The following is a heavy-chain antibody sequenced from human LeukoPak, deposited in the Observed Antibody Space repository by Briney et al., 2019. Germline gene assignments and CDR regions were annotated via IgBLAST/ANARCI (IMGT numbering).Heavy chain of an antibody. D-gene: IGHD3-10*01. CDR3: AKDGGSGSSY. V-gene: IGHV3-30*02. CDR1: GFTFSNYG. CDR2: IRYDGSNK. J-gene: IGHJ4*02. Sequence: GGSLRLSCAASGFTFSNYGMPWVRQAPGKGLEWVAFIRYDGSNKYYTDSVKGRFTISRDNSKNTLYLQMNSLRPEDTAVYYCAKDGGSGSSYWGQGTLVTVSS.